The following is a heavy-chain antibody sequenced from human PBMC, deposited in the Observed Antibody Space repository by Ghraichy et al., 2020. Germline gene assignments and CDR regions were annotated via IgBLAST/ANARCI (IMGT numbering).Heavy chain of an antibody. D-gene: IGHD3-16*01. Sequence: GGSLRLSCAASGFTFSSYSMNWVRQAPGKGLEWVSSISSGSNFIYYADSVKGRFTISRNYAKNSLFLQMNSLRAEDTAVFYCARGLAGEYGMDVWGQGTMVTVSS. CDR2: ISSGSNFI. J-gene: IGHJ6*02. CDR3: ARGLAGEYGMDV. CDR1: GFTFSSYS. V-gene: IGHV3-21*01.